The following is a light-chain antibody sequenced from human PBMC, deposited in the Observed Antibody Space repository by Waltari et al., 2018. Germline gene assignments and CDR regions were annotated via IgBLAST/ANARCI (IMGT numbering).Light chain of an antibody. Sequence: DIVVTQSPLSLPVTPGEPASISCRSSQSLLHSNGNNYLEWYLQKPGQSPQLLIYLGSSRASGVPDRFSGSGSGTDCTLKISRVEAEDVGVYYCMQGSHWPRTFGQGTKLEI. V-gene: IGKV2-28*01. CDR3: MQGSHWPRT. J-gene: IGKJ2*01. CDR1: QSLLHSNGNNY. CDR2: LGS.